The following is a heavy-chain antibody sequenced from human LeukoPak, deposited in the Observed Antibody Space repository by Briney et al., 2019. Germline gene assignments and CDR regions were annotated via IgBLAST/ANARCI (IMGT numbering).Heavy chain of an antibody. CDR2: INPSGGST. D-gene: IGHD1-26*01. J-gene: IGHJ1*01. CDR3: ARGGLSGSYYDYFHH. Sequence: GASVKVSCKASGYTFTSYYMHWVRQAPGQGLEWIGIINPSGGSTSYAQKFQGRVTMTRDTSISTAYMELSRLRSDDTAVYYCARGGLSGSYYDYFHHWGQGTLVAVSS. CDR1: GYTFTSYY. V-gene: IGHV1-46*01.